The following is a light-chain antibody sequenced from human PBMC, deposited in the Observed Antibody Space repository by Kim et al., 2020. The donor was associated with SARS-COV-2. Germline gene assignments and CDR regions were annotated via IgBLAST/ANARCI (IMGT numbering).Light chain of an antibody. CDR2: GTS. CDR3: QQYNRWPPYI. J-gene: IGKJ2*01. CDR1: QGVSTN. V-gene: IGKV3-15*01. Sequence: VAPGERAPLPCRTRQGVSTNIAWYQQKPGQAPRLLIYGTSTRATGIPPRFSGSGSGTEFTLTISSLQSEDFAIYYCQQYNRWPPYIFGQGTKLEI.